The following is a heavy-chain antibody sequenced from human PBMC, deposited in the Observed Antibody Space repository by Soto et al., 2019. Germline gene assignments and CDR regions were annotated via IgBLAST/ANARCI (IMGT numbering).Heavy chain of an antibody. CDR2: MNTNTGNT. V-gene: IGHV1-8*01. Sequence: QVLLVQSGADVKKPGASVKVSCKTSGYTFTEFDINWVRQAPGQGLEWMGWMNTNTGNTAYAQKFPGRVTMTRDTSLSTAYMELRRLRSEDTAVYYCARMVRFFGGHAGYWGQGTLVTVSS. CDR3: ARMVRFFGGHAGY. CDR1: GYTFTEFD. D-gene: IGHD3-3*01. J-gene: IGHJ4*02.